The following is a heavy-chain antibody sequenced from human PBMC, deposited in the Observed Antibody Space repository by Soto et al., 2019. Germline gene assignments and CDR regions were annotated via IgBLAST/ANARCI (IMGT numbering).Heavy chain of an antibody. Sequence: TSETLSLTCTVSGGSISSYYWSWIRQPPGKGLEWIGYIYYSGSTNYNPSLKSRVTISVDTSKNQFSLRLNSVTDADTAVYYCARGHYYYYHVDVWGLGTTVTVSS. CDR2: IYYSGST. CDR3: ARGHYYYYHVDV. J-gene: IGHJ6*02. CDR1: GGSISSYY. V-gene: IGHV4-59*01.